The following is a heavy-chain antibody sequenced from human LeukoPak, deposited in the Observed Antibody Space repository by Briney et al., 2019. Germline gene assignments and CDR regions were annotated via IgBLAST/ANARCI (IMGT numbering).Heavy chain of an antibody. CDR3: ARTYYYDSSAISFDY. D-gene: IGHD3-22*01. V-gene: IGHV1-24*01. CDR1: GYTLTELS. Sequence: ASVKVSCKVSGYTLTELSMHWVRQAPGKGLEWMGGFDPEDGETIYAQKFQGRVTMTEDTSTDTAYMELSSLRSEDTAVYYCARTYYYDSSAISFDYWGQGTLVTVSS. CDR2: FDPEDGET. J-gene: IGHJ4*02.